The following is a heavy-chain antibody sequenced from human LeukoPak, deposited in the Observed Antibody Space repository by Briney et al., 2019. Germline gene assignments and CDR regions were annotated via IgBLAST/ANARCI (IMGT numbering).Heavy chain of an antibody. J-gene: IGHJ6*04. CDR3: ARSKAGGLPLVACV. V-gene: IGHV4-59*11. D-gene: IGHD3-10*01. Sequence: SETLSLTCTVSGGSISSHYWGWIRQPPGKGLEWIGYIYYSGSTNYNPSLKSRVTISVDTSKNQFSLKLSSVTAADTAVYYCARSKAGGLPLVACVWGKGTTVTVSS. CDR2: IYYSGST. CDR1: GGSISSHY.